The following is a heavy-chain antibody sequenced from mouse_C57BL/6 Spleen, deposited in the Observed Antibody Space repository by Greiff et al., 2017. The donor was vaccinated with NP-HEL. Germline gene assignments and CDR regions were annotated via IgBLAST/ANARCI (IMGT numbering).Heavy chain of an antibody. Sequence: VMLVESGPELVKPGASVKISCKASGYAFSSSWMNWVKQRPGKGLEWIGRIYPGDGDTNYNGKFKGKATLTADKSSSTAYMQLSSLTSEDSAVYFCARVYYDYGYAMDYWGQGTSVTVSS. CDR1: GYAFSSSW. J-gene: IGHJ4*01. CDR3: ARVYYDYGYAMDY. CDR2: IYPGDGDT. D-gene: IGHD2-4*01. V-gene: IGHV1-82*01.